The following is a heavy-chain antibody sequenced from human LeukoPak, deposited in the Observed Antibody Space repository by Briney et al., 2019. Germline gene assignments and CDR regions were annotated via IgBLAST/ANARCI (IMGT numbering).Heavy chain of an antibody. CDR1: GFTFSSYW. J-gene: IGHJ4*02. CDR2: TNSDGSST. Sequence: GGSLRLSCAASGFTFSSYWMHWVRQAPGKGLVWVSRTNSDGSSTSYADSVKGRFTISRDDAKNTLYLQMNSLRAEDTAVYYCARHCSSSSCYDYWGQGTLVTVSS. CDR3: ARHCSSSSCYDY. V-gene: IGHV3-74*01. D-gene: IGHD2-2*01.